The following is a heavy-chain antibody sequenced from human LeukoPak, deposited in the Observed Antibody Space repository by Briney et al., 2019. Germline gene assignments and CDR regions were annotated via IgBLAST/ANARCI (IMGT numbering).Heavy chain of an antibody. D-gene: IGHD3-10*01. J-gene: IGHJ4*02. Sequence: QSGGSLRLSCAASGFTFSSYGMSWARQAPGKGLDWVSAISGSGGSTYYADSVKGRFTISRDNSKNTLYLQMNSLRAEDTAVYYCAKDSRWFGELLDYWGQGTLVTVSS. CDR3: AKDSRWFGELLDY. CDR1: GFTFSSYG. V-gene: IGHV3-23*01. CDR2: ISGSGGST.